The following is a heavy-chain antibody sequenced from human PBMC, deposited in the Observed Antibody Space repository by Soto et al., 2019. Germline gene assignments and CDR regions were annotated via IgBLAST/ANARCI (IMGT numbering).Heavy chain of an antibody. J-gene: IGHJ4*02. CDR1: GFSLSSTRMA. V-gene: IGHV2-5*02. CDR2: IYWDDDK. Sequence: QITLKESGPTLVKPTQTLTLTCTFSGFSLSSTRMAVGWIRQPPGKALEWLALIYWDDDKRSSPFLKSRLTITTDADKLQVVHTIANLDPWDTARYYFAHIGVAGLGYYFDYWGQGTLVTVSS. CDR3: AHIGVAGLGYYFDY. D-gene: IGHD6-19*01.